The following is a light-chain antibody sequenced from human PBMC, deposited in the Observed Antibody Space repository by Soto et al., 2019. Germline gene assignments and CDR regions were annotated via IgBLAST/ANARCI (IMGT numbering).Light chain of an antibody. CDR3: QQYGSSPIT. CDR1: ERVSSSY. CDR2: DAS. Sequence: IVLTQSPATMSLSTGERATLSCGASERVSSSYVAWYQMKAGLAPRLLIHDASTRASGIPDRFRGSKSGTDFTLTIRGLEPEDAALYYCQQYGSSPITFGQGTRLEIK. V-gene: IGKV3D-20*01. J-gene: IGKJ5*01.